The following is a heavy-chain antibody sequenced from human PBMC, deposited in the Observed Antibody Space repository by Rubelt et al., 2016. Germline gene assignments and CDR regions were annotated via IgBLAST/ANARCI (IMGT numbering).Heavy chain of an antibody. CDR3: ARGRRGSSSWLGRDYYGMDV. J-gene: IGHJ6*02. D-gene: IGHD6-13*01. CDR1: GGSFSGYY. CDR2: INHSGRT. V-gene: IGHV4-34*01. Sequence: QVQLQQWGAGLLKPSETLSLTCAVYGGSFSGYYWSWIRQPPGKGLAWIGEINHSGRTNYNPSLKSRVTIAVDTSKNQFSLKRRSVTAADTAVYYCARGRRGSSSWLGRDYYGMDVWGQGTTVTVSS.